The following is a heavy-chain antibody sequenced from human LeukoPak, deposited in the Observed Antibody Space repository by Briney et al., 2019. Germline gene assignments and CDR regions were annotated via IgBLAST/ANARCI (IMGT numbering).Heavy chain of an antibody. CDR2: ISAYNGNT. CDR3: ARRAPPNFWSGYYGSNWFDP. J-gene: IGHJ5*02. Sequence: ASVKVSCKASGYTFTSYGISWVRQAPGQGLEWMGWISAYNGNTNYTQKLQGRVTMTTDTSTSTAYMELRSLRSDDTAVYYCARRAPPNFWSGYYGSNWFDPWGQGTLVTVSS. D-gene: IGHD3-3*01. CDR1: GYTFTSYG. V-gene: IGHV1-18*01.